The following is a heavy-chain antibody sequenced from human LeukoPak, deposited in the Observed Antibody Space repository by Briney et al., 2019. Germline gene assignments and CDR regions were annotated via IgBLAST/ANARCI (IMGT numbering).Heavy chain of an antibody. D-gene: IGHD1-26*01. V-gene: IGHV4-59*01. J-gene: IGHJ4*02. CDR1: GGSISGYY. Sequence: PSETLSPTCAVSGGSISGYYWSWIRQPPGKGLEWIGYIYYSGSTKYNPSLKSRVTISVDTSKNQFSLRLSSVTAADTAMYYCAREKYGGSNDYWGQGTLVTVSS. CDR2: IYYSGST. CDR3: AREKYGGSNDY.